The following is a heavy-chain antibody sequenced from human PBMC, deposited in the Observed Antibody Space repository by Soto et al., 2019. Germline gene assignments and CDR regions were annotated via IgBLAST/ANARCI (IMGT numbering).Heavy chain of an antibody. Sequence: GGSLRLSCAASGFTVSTKYMSWVRQAPGKGLEWVSVIYSGGSTFYADSVRGRFTISRDNSKNTVNLQMNSLRAEDTAVYYCARDPTEAYYWCLGNVVTISS. J-gene: IGHJ4*02. V-gene: IGHV3-66*01. CDR2: IYSGGST. CDR3: ARDPTEAYY. CDR1: GFTVSTKY. D-gene: IGHD4-17*01.